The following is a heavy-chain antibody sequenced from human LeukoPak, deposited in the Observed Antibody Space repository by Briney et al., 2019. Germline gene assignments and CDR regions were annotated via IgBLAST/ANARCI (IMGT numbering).Heavy chain of an antibody. CDR3: ARDLIVVVPAAMEY. D-gene: IGHD2-2*01. Sequence: ASVKVSCKASGYTFTSYDIHWVRQATGQGLEWMGWINPNSGGTNYAQKFQGRVTMTRDTSISTAYMELSRLRSDDTAVYYCARDLIVVVPAAMEYWGQGTLVTVSS. CDR2: INPNSGGT. V-gene: IGHV1-2*02. J-gene: IGHJ4*02. CDR1: GYTFTSYD.